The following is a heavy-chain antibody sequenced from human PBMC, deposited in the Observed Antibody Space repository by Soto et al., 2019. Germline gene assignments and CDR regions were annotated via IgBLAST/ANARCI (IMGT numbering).Heavy chain of an antibody. Sequence: GSLRLSCAASGFTFASYAMAWVRQAPGKGLEWVSGISSNGGSTYYADSVKGRFTISRDNSKNTLYLQMSSLRAEDTAVYYCVKSGSGSYLSDHFDYWGQRTLVTVSS. CDR3: VKSGSGSYLSDHFDY. CDR2: ISSNGGST. CDR1: GFTFASYA. V-gene: IGHV3-64D*08. J-gene: IGHJ4*02. D-gene: IGHD1-26*01.